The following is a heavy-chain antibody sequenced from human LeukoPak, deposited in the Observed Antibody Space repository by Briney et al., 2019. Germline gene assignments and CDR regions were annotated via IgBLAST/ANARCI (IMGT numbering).Heavy chain of an antibody. CDR2: IKLDGSEK. D-gene: IGHD4-17*01. Sequence: GGSLRLSCAASGFTFSNYWMTWVRQAPGQGLEWVTNIKLDGSEKHYADSVRGRFTISRDNAKNSLSLQINSLRAEDTAVYYCATFRLRAAYDIWGQGTLVTVSS. CDR3: ATFRLRAAYDI. V-gene: IGHV3-7*01. J-gene: IGHJ3*02. CDR1: GFTFSNYW.